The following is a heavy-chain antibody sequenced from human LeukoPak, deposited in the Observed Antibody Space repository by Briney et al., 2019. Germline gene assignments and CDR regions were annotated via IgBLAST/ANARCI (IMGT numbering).Heavy chain of an antibody. V-gene: IGHV3-30*03. CDR1: GFTFSSYG. D-gene: IGHD6-13*01. Sequence: GGSLRLSCAASGFTFSSYGMHWVRQAPGKGLEWVAVISYDGSNKYYADSVKGRFTISRDNSKNTLYLQMNSLRAEDTAVYYCARTLTARYSSSWYYGDAAFDIWGQGTMVTVSS. CDR3: ARTLTARYSSSWYYGDAAFDI. CDR2: ISYDGSNK. J-gene: IGHJ3*02.